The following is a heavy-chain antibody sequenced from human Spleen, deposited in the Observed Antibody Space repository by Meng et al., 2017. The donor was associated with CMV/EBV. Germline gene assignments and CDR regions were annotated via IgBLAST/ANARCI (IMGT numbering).Heavy chain of an antibody. CDR1: GGSFSGYY. J-gene: IGHJ3*02. V-gene: IGHV4-34*01. D-gene: IGHD2-8*01. CDR2: IDHSGAT. CDR3: ARVMYGLFAFDI. Sequence: TCAVYGGSFSGYYWSWIRQPPGEGLEWIGDIDHSGATDYNRSLKSRVTMSVDTSTNHFSLTLNSVTAADTAVYYCARVMYGLFAFDIWGQGTLVTVSS.